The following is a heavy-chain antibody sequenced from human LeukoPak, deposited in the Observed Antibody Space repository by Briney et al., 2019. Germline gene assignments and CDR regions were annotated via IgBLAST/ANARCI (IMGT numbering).Heavy chain of an antibody. CDR2: IYPGDSDT. CDR1: GCSFTSYW. CDR3: ASRKKGMATAGFDY. J-gene: IGHJ4*02. Sequence: GESLKISCKGSGCSFTSYWIGWVRQMPGKGLEWMGIIYPGDSDTRYSPSFQGQVTISAEKSISTAYLQWSSLRASDTALYYCASRKKGMATAGFDYWGQGTLVTVSS. V-gene: IGHV5-51*01. D-gene: IGHD5-24*01.